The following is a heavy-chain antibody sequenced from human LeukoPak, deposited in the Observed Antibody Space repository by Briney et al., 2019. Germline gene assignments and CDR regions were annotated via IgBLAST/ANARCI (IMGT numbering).Heavy chain of an antibody. V-gene: IGHV4-4*07. J-gene: IGHJ6*02. Sequence: SETLSLTCTVSGGSISSYYWSWIRQPAGKGLEWIGRIYTSGSTNYNPSLKSRVTMSVDTSKNQFSLKLSSVTAADTAVYYCARAYSSSSYYYYGMDVWGQGTTVTVSS. CDR1: GGSISSYY. CDR3: ARAYSSSSYYYYGMDV. D-gene: IGHD6-6*01. CDR2: IYTSGST.